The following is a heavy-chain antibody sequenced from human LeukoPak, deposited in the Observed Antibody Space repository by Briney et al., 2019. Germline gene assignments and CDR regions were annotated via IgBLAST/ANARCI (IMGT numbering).Heavy chain of an antibody. CDR1: GGSISSGGYS. D-gene: IGHD3-10*01. CDR2: IYHSGST. J-gene: IGHJ4*02. CDR3: ARVRATEDGLMGFFDY. V-gene: IGHV4-30-2*01. Sequence: TSETLSLTCAVSGGSISSGGYSWSWIRQPPGKGLEWIGYIYHSGSTYYNPSLKSRVTISVDWSKNQFSLKLSSVTAADTAVYYCARVRATEDGLMGFFDYWGQGTLVTVSS.